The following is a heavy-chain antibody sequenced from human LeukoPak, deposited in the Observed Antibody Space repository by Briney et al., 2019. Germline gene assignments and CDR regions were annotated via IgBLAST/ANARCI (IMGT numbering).Heavy chain of an antibody. CDR1: GYSFTSYG. D-gene: IGHD2-8*01. Sequence: ASVKVSCKASGYSFTSYGISWVRKAPGRGLEWMGWVGTYNGNTKYAESLQGRVVMTTDTSTRTAYMELTSLTFADTAVYYCARDRAQEWYDFDSWGQGTLVIVS. CDR3: ARDRAQEWYDFDS. CDR2: VGTYNGNT. V-gene: IGHV1-18*01. J-gene: IGHJ4*02.